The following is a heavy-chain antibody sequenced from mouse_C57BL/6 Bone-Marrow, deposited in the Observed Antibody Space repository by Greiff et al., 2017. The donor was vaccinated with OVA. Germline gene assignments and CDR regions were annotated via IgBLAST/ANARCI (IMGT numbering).Heavy chain of an antibody. J-gene: IGHJ3*01. CDR2: ISSGGSYT. V-gene: IGHV5-6*01. CDR1: GFTFSSYG. Sequence: EVNVVESGGDLVKPGGSLKLSCAASGFTFSSYGMSWVRQTPDKRLEWVATISSGGSYTYYPDSVKGRFTISRDNAKNTLYLQMSSLKSEDTAMYYCARGGGFAYWGQGTLVTVSA. CDR3: ARGGGFAY.